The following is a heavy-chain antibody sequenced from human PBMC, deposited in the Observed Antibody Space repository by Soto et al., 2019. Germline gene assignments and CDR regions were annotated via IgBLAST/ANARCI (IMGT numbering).Heavy chain of an antibody. CDR2: VYYSGNT. J-gene: IGHJ4*02. Sequence: PSETLSLTCTVSGGSISSSSYYWGWIRQPPGKGLEWIGSVYYSGNTHYNPSLKSRVTISVDTSKNQFSLKLNSMTAADTAVYYCARHNYGSGSTYFDYWGQGTLVTVSS. D-gene: IGHD3-10*01. CDR1: GGSISSSSYY. V-gene: IGHV4-39*01. CDR3: ARHNYGSGSTYFDY.